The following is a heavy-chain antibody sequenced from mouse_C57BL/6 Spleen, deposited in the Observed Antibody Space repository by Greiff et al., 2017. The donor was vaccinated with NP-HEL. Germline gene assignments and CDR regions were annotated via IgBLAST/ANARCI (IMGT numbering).Heavy chain of an antibody. CDR3: TRQEDSAWFAY. CDR2: IDPETGGT. CDR1: GYTFTDYE. Sequence: SGAELVRPGASVTLSCKASGYTFTDYEMHWVKQTPVHGLEWIGAIDPETGGTAYNQKFKGKAILTADKSSSTAYMELRSLTSEDSAVYYCTRQEDSAWFAYWGQGTLVTVSA. V-gene: IGHV1-15*01. J-gene: IGHJ3*01.